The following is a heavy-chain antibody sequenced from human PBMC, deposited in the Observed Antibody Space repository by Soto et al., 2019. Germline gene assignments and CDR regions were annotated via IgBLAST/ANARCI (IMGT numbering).Heavy chain of an antibody. D-gene: IGHD2-15*01. CDR3: ARDKYCSGGSCRKNWFDP. V-gene: IGHV4-61*05. CDR1: GGSISSSSYY. J-gene: IGHJ5*02. Sequence: SETLSLTCTVSGGSISSSSYYWGWIRQPPGKGLEWLAYIYDDGSANYNPSPKSRATISLDMSKNQFSLKLTSVTAADTAVYYCARDKYCSGGSCRKNWFDPWGQGTLVTVSS. CDR2: IYDDGSA.